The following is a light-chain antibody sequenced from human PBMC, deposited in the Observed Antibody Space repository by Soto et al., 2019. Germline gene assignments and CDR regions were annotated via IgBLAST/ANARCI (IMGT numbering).Light chain of an antibody. CDR2: SNN. CDR1: SSNIGSNT. J-gene: IGLJ3*02. Sequence: QSVLTQPPSASGTPGQRVTISCSGSSSNIGSNTVNWYQQLPGTPPKLLIYSNNQRPSGVPDRFSGSKSGTSAALAISGLQSEDEADDYCAAWDGSLSAWVFGGGTKLTVL. V-gene: IGLV1-44*01. CDR3: AAWDGSLSAWV.